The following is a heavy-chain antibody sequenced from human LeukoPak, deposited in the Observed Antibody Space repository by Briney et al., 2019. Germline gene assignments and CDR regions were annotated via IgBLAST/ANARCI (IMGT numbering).Heavy chain of an antibody. CDR1: GGTFSSYA. D-gene: IGHD3-10*01. CDR2: IIPIFGTA. Sequence: SVKVSCKASGGTFSSYAISWVRQAPGQGLEWMGGIIPIFGTANYAQKFQGRVTITADESTSTAYMELSSLRSEDTAVYYCARKGALWFGELFHYMDVWGKGTMVIFSS. CDR3: ARKGALWFGELFHYMDV. V-gene: IGHV1-69*13. J-gene: IGHJ6*03.